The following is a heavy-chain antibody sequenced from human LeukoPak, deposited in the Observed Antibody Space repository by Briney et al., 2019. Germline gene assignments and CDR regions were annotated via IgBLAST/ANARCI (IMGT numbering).Heavy chain of an antibody. CDR2: ISGSGGST. CDR3: THYYFDY. Sequence: PGRSLRLSCAASGFTFDDYAMSWVRQAPGKGLEWVSAISGSGGSTYYADSVKGRLTISRDNSKNTLYLQMNSLRAEDTAVYYCTHYYFDYWGQGTLVTVSS. V-gene: IGHV3-23*01. CDR1: GFTFDDYA. J-gene: IGHJ4*02.